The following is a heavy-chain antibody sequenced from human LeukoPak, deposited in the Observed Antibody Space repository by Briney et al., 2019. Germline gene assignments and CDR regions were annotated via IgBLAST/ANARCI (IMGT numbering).Heavy chain of an antibody. Sequence: GGSLRLSCAASGFTFSSYSMNWVRQAPGKGLEWVSSISSSSSYIYYADSVKGRFTISRDNAKNSLYLQMNSLRAEDTAVYYCARAEEWELPDAFDIWGQGTMVAVSS. CDR3: ARAEEWELPDAFDI. D-gene: IGHD1-26*01. V-gene: IGHV3-21*01. J-gene: IGHJ3*02. CDR2: ISSSSSYI. CDR1: GFTFSSYS.